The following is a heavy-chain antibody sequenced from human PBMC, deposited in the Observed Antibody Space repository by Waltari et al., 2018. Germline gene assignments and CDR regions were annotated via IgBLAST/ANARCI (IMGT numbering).Heavy chain of an antibody. CDR3: ARGDIVVVVAAH. CDR2: INPDSGAT. V-gene: IGHV1-2*06. D-gene: IGHD2-15*01. J-gene: IGHJ4*02. Sequence: QVQLVQSGAEVKKPGASVKVSCKTSGYTFTGFYIYWMRQAPGQGLEYMGRINPDSGATDYAQKFEGRLTMTRDTSINTAYMELSRLRSDDTAVYYCARGDIVVVVAAHWGQGTLVTVSS. CDR1: GYTFTGFY.